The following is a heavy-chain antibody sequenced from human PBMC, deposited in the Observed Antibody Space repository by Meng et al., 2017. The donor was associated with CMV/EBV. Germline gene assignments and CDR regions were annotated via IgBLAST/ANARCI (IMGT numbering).Heavy chain of an antibody. J-gene: IGHJ5*02. CDR1: GGSINSNNYY. CDR3: ARRSVYGWFDR. V-gene: IGHV4-39*01. Sequence: GSLRLSCTVSGGSINSNNYYWGWIRQPPGKGLEWIGSISYSGSTYHNPSLKSRVTISVDTSKNQFSLKLSSVTAADTAVHFCARRSVYGWFDRWGQGTLVTVSS. D-gene: IGHD1-14*01. CDR2: ISYSGST.